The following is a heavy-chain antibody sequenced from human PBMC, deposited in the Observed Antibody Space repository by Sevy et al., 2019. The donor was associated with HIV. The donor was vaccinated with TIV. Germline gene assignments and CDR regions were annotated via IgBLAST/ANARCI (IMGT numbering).Heavy chain of an antibody. CDR3: ARGPYNSGLRLDF. Sequence: GGSLRLSCAASGFSLSDYAIHWTRQGPVEGLEWLTVISFDGGNKYYAGSVKGRFTISRENSKNTVSLQMNSLRPDDTALYYCARGPYNSGLRLDFWGRGILVTVSS. J-gene: IGHJ4*02. CDR2: ISFDGGNK. V-gene: IGHV3-30-3*01. D-gene: IGHD5-12*01. CDR1: GFSLSDYA.